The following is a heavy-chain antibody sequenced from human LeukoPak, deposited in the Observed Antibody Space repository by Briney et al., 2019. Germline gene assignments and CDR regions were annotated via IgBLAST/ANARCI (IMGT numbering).Heavy chain of an antibody. CDR2: INQRGST. CDR3: ARGSIYYGDSSVYFDY. V-gene: IGHV4-34*01. CDR1: SGSFSGHF. J-gene: IGHJ4*02. D-gene: IGHD3-22*01. Sequence: NASETLSLTCAVYSGSFSGHFWTYVRQPPGMGLEWIGEINQRGSTNYNPSLKSRVTMSVDTSKNQFSLRLSSVTAADTAVYYCARGSIYYGDSSVYFDYWAQGTLVTVSS.